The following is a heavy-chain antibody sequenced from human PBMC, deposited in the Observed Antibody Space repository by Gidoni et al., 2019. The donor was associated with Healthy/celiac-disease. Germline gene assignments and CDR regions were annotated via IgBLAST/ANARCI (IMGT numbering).Heavy chain of an antibody. V-gene: IGHV1-69*04. Sequence: QVQLVQSGAEVKKPGSSVKVSCKASGGTFSSYALSWVRQAPGQGLEWMGRIIPILGIANYAQKFQGRVTITADKSTSTAYMELSSLRSEDTAVYYCARDRRGYCTNGVCYTIDYWGQGTLVTVSS. CDR1: GGTFSSYA. CDR2: IIPILGIA. CDR3: ARDRRGYCTNGVCYTIDY. J-gene: IGHJ4*02. D-gene: IGHD2-8*01.